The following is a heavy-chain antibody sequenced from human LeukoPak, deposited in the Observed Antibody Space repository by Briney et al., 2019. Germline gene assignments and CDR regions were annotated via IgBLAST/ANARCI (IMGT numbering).Heavy chain of an antibody. D-gene: IGHD6-19*01. CDR1: GGSISSYY. J-gene: IGHJ4*02. V-gene: IGHV4-59*01. CDR2: IYYSGST. Sequence: SETLSLTCTVSGGSISSYYWSWIRQPPGKGLEWIGYIYYSGSTNYNPSLKSRVTISVDTSKNQFSLKLSSVTAADTAVYYYASLIAVAGQVDYWGQGTLVTVSS. CDR3: ASLIAVAGQVDY.